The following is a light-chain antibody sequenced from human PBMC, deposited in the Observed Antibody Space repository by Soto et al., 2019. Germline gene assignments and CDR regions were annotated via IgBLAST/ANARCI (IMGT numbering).Light chain of an antibody. J-gene: IGKJ3*01. CDR2: GAS. V-gene: IGKV3-15*01. Sequence: EIVMTQSPATRSLSPGERATLSCRASQSVSSNLAWYQQNPGQAPRLLIYGASTRATGIPARFSGSGSGTEFTLTISSLQSEDFAVYYCQHYNNWPPFTFGPGTKVDIK. CDR3: QHYNNWPPFT. CDR1: QSVSSN.